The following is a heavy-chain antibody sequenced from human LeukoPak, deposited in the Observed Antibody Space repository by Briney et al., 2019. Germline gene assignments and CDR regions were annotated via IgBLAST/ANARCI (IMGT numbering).Heavy chain of an antibody. Sequence: GGSLRLSCAASVFTFSSYAINWVRQAPGKGLEWVSSIRGSGGSTYYADSVKGRFTISRDNSKNTLYIQMNSQRDNETAVYYLANPRGVLLWFGELYNDAFDIWGQGTMVTVSS. J-gene: IGHJ3*02. V-gene: IGHV3-23*01. CDR2: IRGSGGST. D-gene: IGHD3-10*01. CDR1: VFTFSSYA. CDR3: ANPRGVLLWFGELYNDAFDI.